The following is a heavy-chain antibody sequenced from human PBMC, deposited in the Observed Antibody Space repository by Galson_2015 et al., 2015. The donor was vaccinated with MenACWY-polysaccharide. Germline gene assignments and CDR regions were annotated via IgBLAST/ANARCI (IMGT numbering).Heavy chain of an antibody. CDR2: INPSGGST. CDR1: GFTLASYY. CDR3: AREYYDSSGYVLDYDY. Sequence: SVKVSCKASGFTLASYYMRWVRQAPGQGLEWMGIINPSGGSTSYAQNFQGRVTMTRDTSTSTVYMELSSLRSEDTAVYFCAREYYDSSGYVLDYDYWGQGTLVTVSS. D-gene: IGHD3-22*01. V-gene: IGHV1-46*01. J-gene: IGHJ4*02.